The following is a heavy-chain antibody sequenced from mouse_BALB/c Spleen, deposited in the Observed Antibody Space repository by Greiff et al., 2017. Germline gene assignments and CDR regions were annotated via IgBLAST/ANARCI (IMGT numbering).Heavy chain of an antibody. D-gene: IGHD2-4*01. Sequence: DVMLVESGGGLVKLGGSLKLSCAASGFTFSSYYMSWVRQTPEKRLELVAAINSNGGSTYYPDTVKGRFTISRDNAKNTLYLQMSSLKSEDTALYYCARHEGDYDGYYFDYWGQGTTLTVSS. V-gene: IGHV5-6-2*01. CDR2: INSNGGST. CDR3: ARHEGDYDGYYFDY. CDR1: GFTFSSYY. J-gene: IGHJ2*01.